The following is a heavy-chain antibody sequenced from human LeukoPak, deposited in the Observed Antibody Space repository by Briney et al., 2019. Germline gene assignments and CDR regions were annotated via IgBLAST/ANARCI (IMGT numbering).Heavy chain of an antibody. D-gene: IGHD6-13*01. Sequence: GGSLRLSCAASGFTFSGSAMHWVRQASGKGLEWVGRIRSKANSYATAYAASVKGRFTISRDDSKNTAYLQMNSLKTEDTAVYYCTRAPSSSRYYYYYMDVWGKGTTVTVSS. CDR1: GFTFSGSA. CDR2: IRSKANSYAT. CDR3: TRAPSSSRYYYYYMDV. J-gene: IGHJ6*03. V-gene: IGHV3-73*01.